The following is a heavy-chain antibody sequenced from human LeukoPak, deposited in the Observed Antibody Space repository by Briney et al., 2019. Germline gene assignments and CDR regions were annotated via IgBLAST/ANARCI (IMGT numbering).Heavy chain of an antibody. CDR1: GGSISSYY. D-gene: IGHD6-19*01. V-gene: IGHV4-59*01. J-gene: IGHJ4*02. CDR3: ARAGYSSGWSSFDY. Sequence: PSETPSLTCTVSGGSISSYYWSGIRQPPGKELEWIGYIYYSGSTNYNPSLKSRVTISVDTSKNQFSLKLSSVTAADTAVYYCARAGYSSGWSSFDYWGQGTLVTVSS. CDR2: IYYSGST.